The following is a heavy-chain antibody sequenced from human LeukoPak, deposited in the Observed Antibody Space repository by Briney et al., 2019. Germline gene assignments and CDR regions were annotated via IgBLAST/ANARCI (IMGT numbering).Heavy chain of an antibody. V-gene: IGHV1-69*13. CDR3: ARESTERSWETPTGY. CDR2: IIPLFGTP. Sequence: ASVKVSCKASGGTFGGDGISWVRQAPGQGLEWLGGIIPLFGTPTYAQNFQGRVTITADGSTSTAYMELSSLRLDDTAIYYCARESTERSWETPTGYWGQGTLVTVSS. J-gene: IGHJ4*02. D-gene: IGHD3-16*01. CDR1: GGTFGGDG.